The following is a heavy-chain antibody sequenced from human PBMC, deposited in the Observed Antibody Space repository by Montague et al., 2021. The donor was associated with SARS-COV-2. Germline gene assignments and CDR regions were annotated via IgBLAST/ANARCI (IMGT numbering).Heavy chain of an antibody. CDR3: AHRRLHTGSFDY. V-gene: IGHV2-5*02. D-gene: IGHD1-26*01. CDR2: IYWDDDK. CDR1: GFSLSTSGVG. Sequence: PALVKPTQTLTLTCTFSGFSLSTSGVGVGWIRQPPGKALEWLALIYWDDDKRYSPSLKSRLTITKDTSKNQVVLTVTNMDPVDTATYYCAHRRLHTGSFDYWGQVALGTVSS. J-gene: IGHJ4*02.